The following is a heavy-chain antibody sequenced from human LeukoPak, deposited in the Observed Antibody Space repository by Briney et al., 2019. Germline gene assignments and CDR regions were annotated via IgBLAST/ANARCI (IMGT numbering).Heavy chain of an antibody. CDR3: ARGCTTTSCYDY. CDR2: RNEDGNRK. D-gene: IGHD2-2*01. Sequence: PGGSLRLSCAASGFTFSSYAMHWVRQAPGKGLEWVANRNEDGNRKYYVDSVKGRFTISRDNAKNSLYLHMNSLRAEDTAVYYCARGCTTTSCYDYWGQGTLVTVSS. J-gene: IGHJ4*02. CDR1: GFTFSSYA. V-gene: IGHV3-7*01.